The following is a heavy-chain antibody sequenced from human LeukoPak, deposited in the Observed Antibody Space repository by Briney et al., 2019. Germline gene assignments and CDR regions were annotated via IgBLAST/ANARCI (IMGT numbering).Heavy chain of an antibody. D-gene: IGHD3-9*01. CDR1: GYSFSNYW. CDR3: AREGSSPYYDILTGSRVPIDY. Sequence: HGESLKISCKGSGYSFSNYWLGWVRQMPGKGLEWMGIIYPGDSDTRYSPSFQGQVTISADKSISTAYLQWSSLKASDTAMYYCAREGSSPYYDILTGSRVPIDYWGQGTLVTVSS. V-gene: IGHV5-51*01. CDR2: IYPGDSDT. J-gene: IGHJ4*02.